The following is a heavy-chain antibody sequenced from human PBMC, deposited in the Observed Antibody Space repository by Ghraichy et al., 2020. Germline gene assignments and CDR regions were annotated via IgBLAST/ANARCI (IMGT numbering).Heavy chain of an antibody. J-gene: IGHJ3*02. CDR2: INPPGTT. Sequence: LSLTCAVYVGSFSGYYWSWIRQPPGKGLEWIGEINPPGTTNNSPSLKSRLTMLVDTSKNQFSLKLKSVTAADTAVYYCARRRELWSAAEGDAFDMWGQGTMVTVSS. V-gene: IGHV4-34*01. D-gene: IGHD5-18*01. CDR3: ARRRELWSAAEGDAFDM. CDR1: VGSFSGYY.